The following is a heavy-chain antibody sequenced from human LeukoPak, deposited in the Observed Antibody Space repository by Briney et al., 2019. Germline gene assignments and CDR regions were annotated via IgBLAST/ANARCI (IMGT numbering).Heavy chain of an antibody. J-gene: IGHJ4*02. Sequence: GGSLRLSCAASGFTFEDYAMHWVRQAPGKGLEWVSGISWNSGSIGYADSVKGRFTISRDNAKNSLYLQMNSLRAEDTALYYCAKDPVESDWGQGTLVTVSS. D-gene: IGHD5-24*01. CDR2: ISWNSGSI. V-gene: IGHV3-9*01. CDR3: AKDPVESD. CDR1: GFTFEDYA.